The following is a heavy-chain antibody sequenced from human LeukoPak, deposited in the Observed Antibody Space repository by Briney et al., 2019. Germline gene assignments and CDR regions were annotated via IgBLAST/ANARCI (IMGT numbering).Heavy chain of an antibody. D-gene: IGHD3-22*01. Sequence: HPGGSLRLSCAASGFTFSSYAMHWVRQAPGKGLEWVAVISYDGGNKYYADSVKGRFTISRDNSKNTLYLQMNSLGAEDTAVYYCARVSYYDSSGYYFLSYVNYWGQGTLVTVSS. J-gene: IGHJ4*02. CDR2: ISYDGGNK. CDR3: ARVSYYDSSGYYFLSYVNY. CDR1: GFTFSSYA. V-gene: IGHV3-30*04.